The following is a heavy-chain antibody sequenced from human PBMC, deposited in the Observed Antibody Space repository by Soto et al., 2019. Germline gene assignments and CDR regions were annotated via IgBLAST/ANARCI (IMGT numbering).Heavy chain of an antibody. CDR2: IIPIFGTA. Sequence: SVKVYCKASGGTFISYAISWVRQAPGQGLEWMGGIIPIFGTANYAQKFQGRVTITADKSTSTAYMELSSLRSEDTAVYYCARQGGYSSSWYGGGMDVWGQGTTVTV. CDR1: GGTFISYA. V-gene: IGHV1-69*06. CDR3: ARQGGYSSSWYGGGMDV. J-gene: IGHJ6*02. D-gene: IGHD6-13*01.